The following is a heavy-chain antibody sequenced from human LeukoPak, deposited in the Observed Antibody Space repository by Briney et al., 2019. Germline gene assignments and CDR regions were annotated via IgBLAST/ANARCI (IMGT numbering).Heavy chain of an antibody. CDR1: GGSVSSYC. CDR2: FYYSGST. D-gene: IGHD4-17*01. CDR3: ASSPDYDEGVFHY. V-gene: IGHV4-59*08. Sequence: SETLSLTCAVSGGSVSSYCWSWLRQPPGKGLEWVGYFYYSGSTNYNPSLKSRVTMSLDTSKNHFSLKLSSVNASDTAVYYCASSPDYDEGVFHYWGQGTLVTVSS. J-gene: IGHJ4*02.